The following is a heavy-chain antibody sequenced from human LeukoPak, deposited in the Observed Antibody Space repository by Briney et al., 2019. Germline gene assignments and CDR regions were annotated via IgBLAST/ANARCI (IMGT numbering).Heavy chain of an antibody. D-gene: IGHD6-6*01. CDR1: GGTFSSYA. J-gene: IGHJ4*02. Sequence: GASVKVTCKASGGTFSSYAISWVRQAPGQGLEWMGGIIPIFGTANYAQKFQGRVTITADESTSTAYMELSSLRSEDTAVYYCAREYSSSLSNWGQGTLVTVSS. CDR3: AREYSSSLSN. CDR2: IIPIFGTA. V-gene: IGHV1-69*13.